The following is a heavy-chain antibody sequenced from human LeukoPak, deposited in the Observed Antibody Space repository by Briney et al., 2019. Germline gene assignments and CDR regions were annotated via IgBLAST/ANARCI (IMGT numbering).Heavy chain of an antibody. Sequence: GGSLRLSCAASGFTFDIYGMNWIRQAPGKGLEWVSHISSGSSPKYYADSVRGRFTISRDNAKKLLYLQMNSLRVEDTAVYHCARGDDGAYWGQGTLVTVSS. J-gene: IGHJ4*02. D-gene: IGHD3-16*01. V-gene: IGHV3-48*04. CDR1: GFTFDIYG. CDR2: ISSGSSPK. CDR3: ARGDDGAY.